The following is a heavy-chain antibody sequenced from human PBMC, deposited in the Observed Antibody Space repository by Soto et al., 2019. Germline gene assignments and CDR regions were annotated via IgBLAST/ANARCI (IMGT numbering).Heavy chain of an antibody. D-gene: IGHD6-13*01. CDR1: GGSISSSSYY. CDR3: ARAVGIAAAGGLEY. V-gene: IGHV4-39*07. CDR2: IYYSGST. J-gene: IGHJ4*02. Sequence: SETLSLTCTVSGGSISSSSYYWGWIRQPPGKGLEWIGSIYYSGSTYYNPSLKSRVTMSVDTSKNQFSLKLSSVTAADTAVYYCARAVGIAAAGGLEYWGQGTLVTVSS.